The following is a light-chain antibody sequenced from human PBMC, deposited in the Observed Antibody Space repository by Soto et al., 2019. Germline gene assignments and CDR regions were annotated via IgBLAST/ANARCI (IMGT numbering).Light chain of an antibody. Sequence: QSALTQPASVSGSPGQSITISCTGTSSDVGGYNYVSWYQQHPGKAPKLMIYEVSNRPSRVSNRFSGSKSGNTASLTISGLQAEDEADYCCSSYTSSSTYVFGTGTKVTVL. CDR2: EVS. V-gene: IGLV2-14*01. CDR3: SSYTSSSTYV. CDR1: SSDVGGYNY. J-gene: IGLJ1*01.